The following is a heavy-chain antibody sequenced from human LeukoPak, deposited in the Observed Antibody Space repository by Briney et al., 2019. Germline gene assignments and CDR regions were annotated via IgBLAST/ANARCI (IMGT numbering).Heavy chain of an antibody. D-gene: IGHD3-10*01. J-gene: IGHJ6*02. Sequence: NPSETLSLTCSVCGGSIISYYWSWIRQPQGKGLEWIGYIYYTGITKYSPSLTSRVTISVDTSKNQFPLKLTSVTAADTAVYYCTRHAPVPVIGHGMGVWGQGTTVTVSS. CDR3: TRHAPVPVIGHGMGV. CDR1: GGSIISYY. CDR2: IYYTGIT. V-gene: IGHV4-59*08.